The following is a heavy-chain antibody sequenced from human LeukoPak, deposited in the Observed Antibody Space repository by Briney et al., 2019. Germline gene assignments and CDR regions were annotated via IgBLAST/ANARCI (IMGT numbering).Heavy chain of an antibody. D-gene: IGHD3-22*01. J-gene: IGHJ5*02. CDR2: IKPDGSDK. Sequence: GGSLRLSCEASGFTFSTYWMSWVRQAPGKGPECVANIKPDGSDKYYVDSMKGRFTISRDNAKNSLYLQMNNLRAEDTAVYYCARDHNAHYDSPWGQGTLVTVSS. V-gene: IGHV3-7*01. CDR1: GFTFSTYW. CDR3: ARDHNAHYDSP.